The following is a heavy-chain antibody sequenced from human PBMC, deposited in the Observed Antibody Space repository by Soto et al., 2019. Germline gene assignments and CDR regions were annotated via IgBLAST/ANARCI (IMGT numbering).Heavy chain of an antibody. Sequence: GGSLRLSCEGSGFTFRSHSMNWVRQAPGRGLEWVASISTSSSFIYYGDSVRGRFIISRDNAKNSLDLQKDSLRVEDTAVYYCARALAGYCSGDSCYSAPYYYYGMDVWGQGTTVTLSS. J-gene: IGHJ6*02. CDR1: GFTFRSHS. V-gene: IGHV3-21*01. D-gene: IGHD2-15*01. CDR2: ISTSSSFI. CDR3: ARALAGYCSGDSCYSAPYYYYGMDV.